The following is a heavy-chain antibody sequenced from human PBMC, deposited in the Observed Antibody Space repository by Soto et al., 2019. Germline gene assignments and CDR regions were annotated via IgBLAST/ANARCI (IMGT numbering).Heavy chain of an antibody. CDR2: IWYDGSNK. CDR3: ARDLGQPRPGIAAAGSFDY. D-gene: IGHD6-13*01. Sequence: QPGGSLRLSCAASGFTFSSYGMHWVRQAPGKGLEWVAVIWYDGSNKYYADSVKGRFTISRDNSKNTLYLQMNSLRAEDTAVYYCARDLGQPRPGIAAAGSFDYWGQGTLVTVSS. CDR1: GFTFSSYG. J-gene: IGHJ4*02. V-gene: IGHV3-33*08.